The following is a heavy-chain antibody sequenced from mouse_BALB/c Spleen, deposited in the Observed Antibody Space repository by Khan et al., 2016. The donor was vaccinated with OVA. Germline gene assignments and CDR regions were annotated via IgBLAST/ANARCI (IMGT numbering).Heavy chain of an antibody. V-gene: IGHV3-2*02. Sequence: EVELVESGPGLVKPSQSLSLTCTVTGYSITSGYAWNWIRQFPGNKLEWMGYISYSGVTSYTRSLKSRISITRDTSKNQFFLQLNSVTTEDTATYYCARGNYYGYYFDYWGQGTTLTVSS. CDR2: ISYSGVT. D-gene: IGHD1-1*01. CDR1: GYSITSGYA. CDR3: ARGNYYGYYFDY. J-gene: IGHJ2*01.